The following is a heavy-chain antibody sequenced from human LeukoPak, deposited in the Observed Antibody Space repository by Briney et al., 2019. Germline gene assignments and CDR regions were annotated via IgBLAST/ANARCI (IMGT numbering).Heavy chain of an antibody. CDR1: GFTFSSYG. CDR2: IRFDGSSK. J-gene: IGHJ5*02. D-gene: IGHD2-21*01. CDR3: AKDIEAYCGNDCLNWFDP. Sequence: PGGSLRLSCAASGFTFSSYGMHWVRQAPGKGLEWVAFIRFDGSSKYYADSVKGRFTISRDNSKNTLYLQMNSLRAEDTAVYYCAKDIEAYCGNDCLNWFDPWGQGTLVTVSS. V-gene: IGHV3-30*02.